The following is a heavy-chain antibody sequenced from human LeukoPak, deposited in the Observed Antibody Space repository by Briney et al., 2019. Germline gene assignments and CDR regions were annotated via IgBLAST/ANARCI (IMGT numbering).Heavy chain of an antibody. V-gene: IGHV3-7*01. CDR3: ARVGAARYYYYYMDV. J-gene: IGHJ6*03. D-gene: IGHD2-15*01. CDR1: GFTVSSNY. Sequence: GGSLRLSCAASGFTVSSNYMSWVRQAPGKGLAWVANIKQDGSEKYYVDSLKGRFTVSRDNAKNSLYLQINSLRAGDTAVYYCARVGAARYYYYYMDVWGKGTTVTVPS. CDR2: IKQDGSEK.